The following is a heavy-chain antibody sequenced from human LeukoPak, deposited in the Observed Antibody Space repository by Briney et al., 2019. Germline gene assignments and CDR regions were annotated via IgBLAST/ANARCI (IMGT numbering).Heavy chain of an antibody. CDR3: AITRRRITIFGVVIPAGFDY. V-gene: IGHV4-34*01. CDR1: GGSFSGYY. Sequence: SETLSLTCAVYGGSFSGYYWSWIRQPPGKGLEWIGEINHSGRTNYNPSLKSRVTISVDTSKNQFSLKLSSVTAADPAVYYCAITRRRITIFGVVIPAGFDYWGQGTLVTVSS. J-gene: IGHJ4*02. CDR2: INHSGRT. D-gene: IGHD3-3*01.